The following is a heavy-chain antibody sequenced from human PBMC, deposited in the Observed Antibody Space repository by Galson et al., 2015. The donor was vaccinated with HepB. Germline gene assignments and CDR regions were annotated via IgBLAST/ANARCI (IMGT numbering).Heavy chain of an antibody. Sequence: SLRLSCAASGFVFSEYGMHRVRQPPGKALEWVVVVAHDGTVQYYADSVKGRFTVSRDNSKNTMYLQLNSPRPEDAGLYYCAKEPGPRASPWYFDLWGRGTLVTVSS. CDR2: VAHDGTVQ. CDR1: GFVFSEYG. D-gene: IGHD3-10*01. V-gene: IGHV3-30*18. CDR3: AKEPGPRASPWYFDL. J-gene: IGHJ2*01.